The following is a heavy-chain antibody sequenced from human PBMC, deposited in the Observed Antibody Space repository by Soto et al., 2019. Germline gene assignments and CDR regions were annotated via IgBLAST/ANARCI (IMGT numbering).Heavy chain of an antibody. V-gene: IGHV6-1*01. J-gene: IGHJ6*02. CDR1: GDSVSSSSAA. Sequence: SQTLALTCAISGDSVSSSSAAWNLIRQSPSRGLEWLGRTYYRSKWYNDYAVSVKSRITINPDTSKNQFSLQLNSVTPEDTAVYYCARETLSYYYGMDVWGQGTTVTVSS. CDR3: ARETLSYYYGMDV. CDR2: TYYRSKWYN.